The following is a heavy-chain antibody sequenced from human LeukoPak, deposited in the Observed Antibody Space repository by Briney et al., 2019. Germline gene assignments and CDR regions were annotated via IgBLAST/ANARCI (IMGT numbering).Heavy chain of an antibody. V-gene: IGHV1-46*01. CDR2: INPSGGST. CDR1: GYTFTSYY. Sequence: ASVKVSCKASGYTFTSYYMHWVRQAPGQGLEWMGIINPSGGSTSYAQKFQGRVTMTRDTSTNTVYMELSSLRSEDTAVYYSARIFGDSPFDYWGQGTLVTVSS. CDR3: ARIFGDSPFDY. D-gene: IGHD4-17*01. J-gene: IGHJ4*02.